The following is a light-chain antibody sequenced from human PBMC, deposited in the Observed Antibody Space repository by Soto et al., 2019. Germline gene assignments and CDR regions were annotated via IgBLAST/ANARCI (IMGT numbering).Light chain of an antibody. CDR2: SAS. CDR3: QQLYTYPYT. CDR1: QGIDSY. J-gene: IGKJ2*01. V-gene: IGKV1-9*01. Sequence: IQLTQSPTSLSASVGDRVTIPCRASQGIDSYLAWYQRKPGEAPKLLINSASTLQSGVPSRFSGRGSGTDFTLSISSLQPEDFATYYCQQLYTYPYTFGQGTKVEIK.